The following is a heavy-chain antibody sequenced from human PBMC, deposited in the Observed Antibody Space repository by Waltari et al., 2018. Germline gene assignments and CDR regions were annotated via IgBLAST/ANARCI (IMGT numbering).Heavy chain of an antibody. D-gene: IGHD1-1*01. CDR2: ISHKGRT. CDR1: GGSFNSYY. CDR3: ARGEQLHLIRRNSFDT. J-gene: IGHJ5*02. V-gene: IGHV4-34*01. Sequence: QVQLQQWGAGLLKPSETLSLTCAVNGGSFNSYYWGWIRQPPGKGLEWIGEISHKGRTNETPSLKSRVAISVDTSKNHFSLKLNFLTAADTAVYYCARGEQLHLIRRNSFDTWGQGTLVTVSS.